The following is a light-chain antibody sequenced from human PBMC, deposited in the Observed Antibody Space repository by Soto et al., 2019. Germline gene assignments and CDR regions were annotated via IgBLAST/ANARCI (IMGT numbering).Light chain of an antibody. Sequence: EIVLTQSPATLSLSPGERATLSCRASQSVSSYLAWYQQKPGQAPRLLIYDASNWATGISARFSGSGSGTDFALTISSLGPEDFAVYYCQQGSNWPPVTFGGGTKVEIK. J-gene: IGKJ4*01. CDR3: QQGSNWPPVT. CDR1: QSVSSY. V-gene: IGKV3-11*01. CDR2: DAS.